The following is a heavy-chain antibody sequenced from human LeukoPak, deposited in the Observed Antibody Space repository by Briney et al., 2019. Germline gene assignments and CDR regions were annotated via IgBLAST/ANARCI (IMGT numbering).Heavy chain of an antibody. Sequence: SETLSLTCAVYGGSFSGYYWSWIRQPPGKGLEWIGEVNHSGSTNYNPSLKSRVTISVDTSKKQFSLRLTSVTAADTAVYYCARGARRAGYGSDWFSRWFDPWGQGTLVTVSS. V-gene: IGHV4-34*01. J-gene: IGHJ5*02. CDR1: GGSFSGYY. CDR2: VNHSGST. D-gene: IGHD6-25*01. CDR3: ARGARRAGYGSDWFSRWFDP.